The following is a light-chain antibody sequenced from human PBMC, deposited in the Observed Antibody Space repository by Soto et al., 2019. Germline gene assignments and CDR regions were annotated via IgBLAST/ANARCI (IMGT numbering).Light chain of an antibody. CDR1: QSVSNN. V-gene: IGKV3-15*01. CDR2: DAS. CDR3: QQYNNWPPWT. Sequence: KLMTQSPATLSVSPGERATLSCRASQSVSNNLAWYQQKPGQAPRLLIYDASTRATGIPARFSGSGSGTVFTLTISGLQSEDFAVYYCQQYNNWPPWTCGQGTKVEIK. J-gene: IGKJ1*01.